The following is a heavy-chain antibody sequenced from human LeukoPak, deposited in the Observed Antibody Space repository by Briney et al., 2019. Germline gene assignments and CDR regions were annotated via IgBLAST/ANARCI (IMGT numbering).Heavy chain of an antibody. CDR3: ARAYGGNPSYYYYYMDV. CDR2: IHSDGINT. D-gene: IGHD4-23*01. CDR1: GFTFSTYW. Sequence: GRSLRLSCAASGFTFSTYWMHWVRQVPGKGLVWVSRIHSDGINTWYADSVKGRFIISRDDAKNTLYLQMNGLRAEDTAVYYCARAYGGNPSYYYYYMDVWGKGTTVTVSS. J-gene: IGHJ6*03. V-gene: IGHV3-74*01.